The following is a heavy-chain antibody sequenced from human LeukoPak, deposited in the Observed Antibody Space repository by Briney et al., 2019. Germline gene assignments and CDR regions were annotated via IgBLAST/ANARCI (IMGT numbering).Heavy chain of an antibody. CDR3: ARFYYDDSAYQLSWHFDL. CDR1: GGSISSYY. J-gene: IGHJ2*01. D-gene: IGHD3-22*01. CDR2: IYYSGST. Sequence: SETLSLTCTVSGGSISSYYWSWIRQPPGKGLEWIGYIYYSGSTNYNPSLKSRVTISVDTSKNQFSLKLNSVTAADTAVYYCARFYYDDSAYQLSWHFDLWGRGTLVTVSS. V-gene: IGHV4-59*01.